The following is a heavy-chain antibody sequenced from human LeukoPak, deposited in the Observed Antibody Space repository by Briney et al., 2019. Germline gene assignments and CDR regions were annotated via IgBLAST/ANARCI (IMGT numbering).Heavy chain of an antibody. D-gene: IGHD7-27*01. CDR2: IRNKANRYTT. V-gene: IGHV3-72*01. CDR1: GFTFSDHH. CDR3: ARSPLGIAPFDY. J-gene: IGHJ4*02. Sequence: GGSLRLSCAASGFTFSDHHMDWVRQAPGEGLEWVARIRNKANRYTTEYAASVKGRFAISRDDSENSLYLQMDSLKTEDTAVYYCARSPLGIAPFDYWGQGTLVTVSS.